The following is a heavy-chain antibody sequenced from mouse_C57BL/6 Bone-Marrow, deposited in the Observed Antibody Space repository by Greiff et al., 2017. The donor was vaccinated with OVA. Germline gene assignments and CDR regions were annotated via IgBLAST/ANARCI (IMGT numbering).Heavy chain of an antibody. Sequence: QVQLKESGAELVRPGASVTLSCKASGYTFTDYEMHWVKQTPVHGLEWIGAIDPETGGTAYNQKFKGKAILTADKSSSTAYMGLRSLTSEDSAVYYCTRRNYSNPYYAMDYWGQGTSVTVSS. CDR3: TRRNYSNPYYAMDY. J-gene: IGHJ4*01. D-gene: IGHD2-5*01. V-gene: IGHV1-15*01. CDR1: GYTFTDYE. CDR2: IDPETGGT.